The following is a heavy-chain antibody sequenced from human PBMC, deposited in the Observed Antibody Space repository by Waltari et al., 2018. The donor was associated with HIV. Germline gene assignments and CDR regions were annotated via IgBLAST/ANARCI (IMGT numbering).Heavy chain of an antibody. D-gene: IGHD2-15*01. Sequence: EVQLVESGGGLVKPGGSLRLSCAASGFTFSNAWMSWVRQAPGKGLEWVGRIKSKTDGGTTDYAAPVKGRFTISRDDSKNTLYLQMNSLKTEDTAVYYCTTVGYCSGGCCYPYFDYWGQGTLVTVSS. CDR1: GFTFSNAW. V-gene: IGHV3-15*01. CDR2: IKSKTDGGTT. CDR3: TTVGYCSGGCCYPYFDY. J-gene: IGHJ4*02.